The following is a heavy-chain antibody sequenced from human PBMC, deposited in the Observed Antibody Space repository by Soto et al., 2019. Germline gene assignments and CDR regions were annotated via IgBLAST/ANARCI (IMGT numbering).Heavy chain of an antibody. D-gene: IGHD6-13*01. CDR3: AREIGTSGKPCLDY. V-gene: IGHV3-23*01. J-gene: IGHJ4*02. Sequence: PGGSLRLSCAASGFTFSTYAMSWVRQAPGKGLEWVSGIPDSGDRTYYGDSVRGRFTISRDNSKNTLSLQMNSLRAEDTAIYYCAREIGTSGKPCLDYWGLGTLVTVSS. CDR2: IPDSGDRT. CDR1: GFTFSTYA.